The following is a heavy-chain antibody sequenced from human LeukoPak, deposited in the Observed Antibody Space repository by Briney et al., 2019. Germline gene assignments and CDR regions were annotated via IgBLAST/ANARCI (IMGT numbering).Heavy chain of an antibody. J-gene: IGHJ4*02. CDR3: ATELYSDTAIIFDY. V-gene: IGHV1-69*13. Sequence: SVKVSCKASGGTFSSYAISWVRQAPGQGLEWMGGIIPIFGTANYAQKFQGRVTITADESTSTAYMELSSLRSEDTAVYYCATELYSDTAIIFDYWGQGTLVTVSS. CDR2: IIPIFGTA. CDR1: GGTFSSYA. D-gene: IGHD5-18*01.